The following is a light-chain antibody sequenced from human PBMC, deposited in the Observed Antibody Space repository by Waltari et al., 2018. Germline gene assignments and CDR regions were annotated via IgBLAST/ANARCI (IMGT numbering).Light chain of an antibody. Sequence: QTVVTQEPSLTVSPGGTVTLTCASTPGQVISNYYPNWYPQKPGQAPRALIYDTNKKQPWTPARFSGSLLGGKAALTLSGAQPEDEAEYYCVLYRGDAQWVFGGGTKLTVL. CDR2: DTN. J-gene: IGLJ3*02. V-gene: IGLV7-43*01. CDR1: PGQVISNYY. CDR3: VLYRGDAQWV.